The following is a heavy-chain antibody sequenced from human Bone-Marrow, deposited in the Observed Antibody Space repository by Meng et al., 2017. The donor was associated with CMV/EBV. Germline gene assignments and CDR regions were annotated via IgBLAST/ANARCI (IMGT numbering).Heavy chain of an antibody. V-gene: IGHV3-7*01. CDR3: ARDFRESYYDFWSGYYNYYYGMDV. J-gene: IGHJ6*02. CDR2: IKQDGSEK. CDR1: GFTFSSYW. D-gene: IGHD3-3*01. Sequence: GESLKISCAASGFTFSSYWMSWVRQAPGKGLEWVANIKQDGSEKYYVDSVKGRFTISRDNAKNSLYLQMNSLRAEDTAVYYCARDFRESYYDFWSGYYNYYYGMDVWGQGTTVTVSS.